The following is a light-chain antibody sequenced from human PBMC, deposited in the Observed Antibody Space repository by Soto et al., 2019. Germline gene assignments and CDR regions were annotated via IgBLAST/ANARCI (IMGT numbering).Light chain of an antibody. CDR2: GAS. V-gene: IGKV1-8*01. CDR1: QDVGRY. Sequence: AIGITQTPSSLSASAGDRVAIACRASQDVGRYLAWYQQKPGQAPKLLIYGASTLQSGVPSRFSGGGSGTDFTLTISCLQSEDFATYYCQHYKNYPWTFGQGTKVEIK. CDR3: QHYKNYPWT. J-gene: IGKJ1*01.